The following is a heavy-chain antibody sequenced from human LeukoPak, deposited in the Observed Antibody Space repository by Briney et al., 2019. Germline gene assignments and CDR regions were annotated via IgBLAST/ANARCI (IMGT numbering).Heavy chain of an antibody. V-gene: IGHV3-48*03. CDR3: VRDRDIAYLRADF. Sequence: GGSLRLSCVASGFTFTNHEMNWVRQAPGKGLEWVSYITTSGSTIYYADSVKGRFTISRDNAKNSLYLQMNSLRAEDTAVYYCVRDRDIAYLRADFWGQGALVTVSS. D-gene: IGHD5-12*01. CDR2: ITTSGSTI. J-gene: IGHJ4*02. CDR1: GFTFTNHE.